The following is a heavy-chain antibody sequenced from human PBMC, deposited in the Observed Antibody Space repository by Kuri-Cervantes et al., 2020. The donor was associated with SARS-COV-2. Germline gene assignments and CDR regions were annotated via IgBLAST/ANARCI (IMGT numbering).Heavy chain of an antibody. CDR3: ARNHKGVEMATMGHYYYYGMDV. J-gene: IGHJ6*02. CDR2: IIPIFGTA. V-gene: IGHV1-69*13. CDR1: GYTFTGYY. Sequence: SVKVSCKASGYTFTGYYMHWVRQDPGQGLEWMGGIIPIFGTANYAQKFQGSVTITADEYTSTAYMELSSLRSEDTAVYYCARNHKGVEMATMGHYYYYGMDVWGQGTTVTVSS. D-gene: IGHD5-24*01.